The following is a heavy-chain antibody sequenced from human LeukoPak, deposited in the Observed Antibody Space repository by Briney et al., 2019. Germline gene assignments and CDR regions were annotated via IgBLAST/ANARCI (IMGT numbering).Heavy chain of an antibody. D-gene: IGHD2-2*01. V-gene: IGHV1-2*06. CDR2: INPNSGGT. CDR3: ARLQYQRGYYYGMDV. Sequence: ASVKVSCKASGYTSTGYYMHWVRQAPGQGLEWMGRINPNSGGTNYAQKFQGRVTMTRDTSISTAYMELSRLRSDDTAVYYCARLQYQRGYYYGMDVWGQGTTVTVSS. J-gene: IGHJ6*02. CDR1: GYTSTGYY.